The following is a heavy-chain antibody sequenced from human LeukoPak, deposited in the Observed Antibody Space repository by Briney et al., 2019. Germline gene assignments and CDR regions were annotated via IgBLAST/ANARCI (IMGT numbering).Heavy chain of an antibody. CDR2: IYSCGTT. D-gene: IGHD3-16*01. J-gene: IGHJ4*02. Sequence: RTSETLSLTCSVSGGSINNHYWSWIRQPPGKGLEWIAHIYSCGTTTYNPSLKSRVTISVDTSKSQISLRVSSVTAADTAVYYCARHLGVGSYPLDSWGQGTLVTVSS. CDR1: GGSINNHY. V-gene: IGHV4-59*08. CDR3: ARHLGVGSYPLDS.